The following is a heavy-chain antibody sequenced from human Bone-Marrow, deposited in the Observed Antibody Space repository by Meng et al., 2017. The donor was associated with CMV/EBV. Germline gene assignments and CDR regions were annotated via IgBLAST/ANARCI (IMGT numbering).Heavy chain of an antibody. CDR1: GYTFTSYY. J-gene: IGHJ6*02. CDR2: INPSGGST. CDR3: ARGRRSITIFGVVIMHGMDV. V-gene: IGHV1-46*01. D-gene: IGHD3-3*01. Sequence: ASVKVSCKASGYTFTSYYMHWVRQAPGQGLEWMGIINPSGGSTSYAQKFQGRVTMTRDTSTSTAYMELSSLRSEDTAVYYCARGRRSITIFGVVIMHGMDVWGQGTTVTVSS.